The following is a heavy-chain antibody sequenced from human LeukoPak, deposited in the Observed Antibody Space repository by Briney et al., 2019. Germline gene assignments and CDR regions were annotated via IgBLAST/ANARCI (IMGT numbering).Heavy chain of an antibody. J-gene: IGHJ4*02. CDR1: GGSISRYY. V-gene: IGHV4-59*01. D-gene: IGHD3-22*01. CDR3: SRGVSYYYDSSGYWIDY. Sequence: SETLSLTCTVSGGSISRYYRSWIRQPPGEGLEWIGHIHYSGNSNYNPSLKSRATISVDTSKNQFSLKLSSVTAADTAVYYCSRGVSYYYDSSGYWIDYWGQGTLVTVSS. CDR2: IHYSGNS.